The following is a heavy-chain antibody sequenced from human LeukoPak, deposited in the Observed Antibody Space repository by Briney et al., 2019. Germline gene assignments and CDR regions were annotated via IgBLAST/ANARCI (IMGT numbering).Heavy chain of an antibody. CDR2: INHSGST. D-gene: IGHD6-13*01. CDR3: ARHLGAIAAAGTGGYFDY. Sequence: SETLSLTCAVYGGSFSGYYWSWIRQPPGKGLEWIGEINHSGSTNYNPSLKSRVTISVDTSKNQFSLKLSSVTAADTAVYYCARHLGAIAAAGTGGYFDYWGQGTLVTVSS. CDR1: GGSFSGYY. J-gene: IGHJ4*02. V-gene: IGHV4-34*01.